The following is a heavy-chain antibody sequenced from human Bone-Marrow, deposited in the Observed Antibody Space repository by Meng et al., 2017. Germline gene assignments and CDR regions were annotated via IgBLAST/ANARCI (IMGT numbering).Heavy chain of an antibody. CDR2: INHSGST. J-gene: IGHJ4*02. Sequence: SETLSLTCAVYGGSFSGYYWSWIRQPPGQGLEWIGEINHSGSTNYNPSLKSRVTISVDTSKNQFSLKLSTVTAADTAVYYCTKRPYCSSTSCYAPWFYYWGQGTLVTVSS. CDR3: TKRPYCSSTSCYAPWFYY. D-gene: IGHD2-2*01. V-gene: IGHV4-34*01. CDR1: GGSFSGYY.